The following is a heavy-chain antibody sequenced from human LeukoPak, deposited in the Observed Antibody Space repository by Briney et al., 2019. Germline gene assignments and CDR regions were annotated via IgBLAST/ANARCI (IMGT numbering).Heavy chain of an antibody. CDR3: ARGLEMLRLGEFSYQVYDAFDM. CDR1: GFTFSSYS. D-gene: IGHD3-16*02. Sequence: PGGSLRLSCAASGFTFSSYSMNWVRQAPGKGLEWVSYISSSSSTIYYADSVKGRFTISRDNAKNSLYLQMNSLRAEDTAVYYCARGLEMLRLGEFSYQVYDAFDMWGRGTMVTVSS. J-gene: IGHJ3*02. CDR2: ISSSSSTI. V-gene: IGHV3-48*01.